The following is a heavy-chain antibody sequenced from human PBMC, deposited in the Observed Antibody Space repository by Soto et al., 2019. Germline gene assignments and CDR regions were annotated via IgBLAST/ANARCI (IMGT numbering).Heavy chain of an antibody. D-gene: IGHD3-3*01. CDR3: AKDPVLYDFWSGTSGFDY. CDR2: ISGSGGST. CDR1: GFTFSSYA. Sequence: GGSLRLSRAASGFTFSSYAMSWVRQAPGKGLEWVSAISGSGGSTYYADSVKGRFTISRDNSKNTLYLQMNSLRAEDTAVYYCAKDPVLYDFWSGTSGFDYWGQGTLVTVSS. J-gene: IGHJ4*02. V-gene: IGHV3-23*01.